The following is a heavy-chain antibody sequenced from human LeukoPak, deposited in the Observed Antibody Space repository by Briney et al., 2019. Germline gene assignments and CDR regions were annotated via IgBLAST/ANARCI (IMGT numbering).Heavy chain of an antibody. CDR2: ISYDGSNK. J-gene: IGHJ6*02. CDR3: ARDSYYYYYYGMDV. V-gene: IGHV3-30*04. CDR1: GFTFSSYA. Sequence: GGSLRLSCAASGFTFSSYAMRWVRQAPGKGLEWGAVISYDGSNKYYADSVKGRFTISRDNSKNTLYLQMNSLRAEDTAVYYCARDSYYYYYYGMDVWGQGTTVTVSS.